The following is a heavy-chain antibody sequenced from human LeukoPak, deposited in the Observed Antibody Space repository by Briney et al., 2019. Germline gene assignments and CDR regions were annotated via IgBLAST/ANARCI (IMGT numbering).Heavy chain of an antibody. CDR1: VYTFTSYY. CDR3: SRDGDYEFWSVYSDY. CDR2: INPSGRST. J-gene: IGHJ4*02. V-gene: IGHV1-46*01. D-gene: IGHD3-3*01. Sequence: ASVKVSCKASVYTFTSYYMHCVRHAPGQGLERRGIINPSGRSTSYAQKLQGRVTMTTNTSTSTAYTELGCLRSDDTAGYYCSRDGDYEFWSVYSDYWGQGTLVTVSS.